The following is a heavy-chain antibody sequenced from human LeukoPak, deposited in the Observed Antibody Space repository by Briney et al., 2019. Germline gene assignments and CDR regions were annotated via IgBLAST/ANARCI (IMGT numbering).Heavy chain of an antibody. CDR2: ISSSSSYI. J-gene: IGHJ6*02. CDR1: GFTFSSYS. D-gene: IGHD3-22*01. Sequence: GGSLRLSCAASGFTFSSYSMNWVRQAPGKGLEWVSSISSSSSYIYYADSVKGRFTISRDNAKNSLYLQMNSLRAEDTAVYYCARDEIHPIVVVDYYYYYGMDVWGQGTTVTVSS. V-gene: IGHV3-21*01. CDR3: ARDEIHPIVVVDYYYYYGMDV.